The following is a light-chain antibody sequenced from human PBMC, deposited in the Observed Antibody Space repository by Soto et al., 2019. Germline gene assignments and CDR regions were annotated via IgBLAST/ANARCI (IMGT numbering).Light chain of an antibody. CDR2: GAS. J-gene: IGKJ4*01. V-gene: IGKV1-39*01. CDR3: QQSHSTPLT. Sequence: DIQMTHSPSSLSASVGDRVTITYRASQSISSYLNWYQQKPGNAPKVLISGASSLQSGVPFRFSGSGSGTDFTLTISSLQFEDFASYYCQQSHSTPLTFGGGTKVDIK. CDR1: QSISSY.